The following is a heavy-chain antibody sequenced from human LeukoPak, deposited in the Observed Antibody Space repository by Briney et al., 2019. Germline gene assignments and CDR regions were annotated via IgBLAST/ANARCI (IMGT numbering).Heavy chain of an antibody. CDR2: INHSGST. J-gene: IGHJ4*02. CDR3: ARGHTSSRLDY. V-gene: IGHV4-34*01. CDR1: GRSFSGYY. D-gene: IGHD6-13*01. Sequence: SETLSLTCAVYGRSFSGYYWSWIRQPPGKGLEWIGEINHSGSTNYNPSLKSRVTISVDTSKNQFSLKLSSVTAADTAVYYCARGHTSSRLDYWGQGTLVTVSS.